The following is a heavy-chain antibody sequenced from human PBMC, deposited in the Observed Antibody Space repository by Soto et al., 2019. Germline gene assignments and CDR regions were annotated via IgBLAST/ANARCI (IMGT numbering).Heavy chain of an antibody. Sequence: GGSLRLSCEASGFIFRSYAMHWVRQAPGKGLEWVAFISFDGNSNYYADSVKGRITVSRDNSKNTVYPQMNSLRYRDTAVYYCARSRGYTYHFDYWGQGTLVTVSS. D-gene: IGHD5-18*01. CDR2: ISFDGNSN. V-gene: IGHV3-30-3*01. CDR1: GFIFRSYA. CDR3: ARSRGYTYHFDY. J-gene: IGHJ4*02.